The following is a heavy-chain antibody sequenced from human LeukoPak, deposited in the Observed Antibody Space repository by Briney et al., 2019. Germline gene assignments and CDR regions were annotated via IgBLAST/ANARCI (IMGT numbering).Heavy chain of an antibody. CDR2: VYNSGST. V-gene: IGHV4-59*08. D-gene: IGHD1-1*01. CDR1: GGSISSYY. Sequence: PSETLSLTYTVSGGSISSYYWSWIRQPPGKGLEWIGYVYNSGSTNYNPSLRSRVTISVDTSKNQFSLKLTSVTAADTAVYYCARRSTGTGPFDYWGQGTLVTVSS. J-gene: IGHJ4*02. CDR3: ARRSTGTGPFDY.